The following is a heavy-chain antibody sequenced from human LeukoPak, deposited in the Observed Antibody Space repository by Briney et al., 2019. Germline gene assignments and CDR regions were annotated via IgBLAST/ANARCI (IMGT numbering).Heavy chain of an antibody. Sequence: PSETLSLTCAVYGGSFSGYHWSWIRQPPGKGLEWIGEINHSGSTNYNPSLKSRVTISVDTSKNQFSLKLSSVTAADTAVYYCASRSSGVEVVYYFDYWGQGTLVTVSS. CDR2: INHSGST. CDR3: ASRSSGVEVVYYFDY. V-gene: IGHV4-34*01. CDR1: GGSFSGYH. D-gene: IGHD3-22*01. J-gene: IGHJ4*02.